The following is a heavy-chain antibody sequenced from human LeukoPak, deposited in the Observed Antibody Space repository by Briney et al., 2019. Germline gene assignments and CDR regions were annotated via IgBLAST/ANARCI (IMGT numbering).Heavy chain of an antibody. V-gene: IGHV1-2*06. D-gene: IGHD3-22*01. CDR1: GYTFTGYY. CDR3: AGARITYYYDSSGYYSLFH. Sequence: ASVKVSCKASGYTFTGYYMHWVRQAPGQGLEWMGRINPNSGGTNYAQKFQGRVTMTRDTSISTAYMELSRLRSDDTAVYYCAGARITYYYDSSGYYSLFHWGQGTLVTVSS. J-gene: IGHJ4*02. CDR2: INPNSGGT.